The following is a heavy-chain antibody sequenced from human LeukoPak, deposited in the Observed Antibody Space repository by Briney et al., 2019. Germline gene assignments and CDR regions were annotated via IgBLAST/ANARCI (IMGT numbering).Heavy chain of an antibody. CDR1: GYTFTSYD. Sequence: GASVKVSCKASGYTFTSYDINWVRQATGQGLEWMGWMNPNSGNTGYAQKFQGRVTMTRNTSISTAYMELSSLRSEDTAVYYCARRTMVRGVTFGYWGQGTLVTVSS. V-gene: IGHV1-8*01. J-gene: IGHJ4*02. CDR3: ARRTMVRGVTFGY. CDR2: MNPNSGNT. D-gene: IGHD3-10*01.